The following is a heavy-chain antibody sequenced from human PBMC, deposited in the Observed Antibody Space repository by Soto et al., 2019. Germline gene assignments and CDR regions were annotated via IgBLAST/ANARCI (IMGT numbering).Heavy chain of an antibody. CDR3: AKGTLVKPPGMRVFVV. Sequence: EVQLLESGGGLVQPGGSLRLSCAASGFTFSNYAMSWVRQAPGMGLEWVSTLGVRSTYYADSVKGRCTISRDNSNNALYLEMNSLRLGDTAVYYCAKGTLVKPPGMRVFVVWGQGTMVILSS. D-gene: IGHD3-22*01. J-gene: IGHJ3*01. V-gene: IGHV3-23*01. CDR1: GFTFSNYA. CDR2: LGVRST.